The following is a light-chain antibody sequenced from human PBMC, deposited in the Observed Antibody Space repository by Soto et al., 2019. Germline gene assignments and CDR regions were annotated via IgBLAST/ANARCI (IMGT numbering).Light chain of an antibody. Sequence: EIAMTQSPVTLSASPGVRVTLSCRASQSVNINLAWYQQRPGQAPRVLIYGASNRASGIPDRFSGSGSGTDFTLTISSLEPDDFALYYCQQYKDWPPLTFGGGTRVEIK. J-gene: IGKJ4*01. CDR3: QQYKDWPPLT. V-gene: IGKV3D-15*01. CDR2: GAS. CDR1: QSVNIN.